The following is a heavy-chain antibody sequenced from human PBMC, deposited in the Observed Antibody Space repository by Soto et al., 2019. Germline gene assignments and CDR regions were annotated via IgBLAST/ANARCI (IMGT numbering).Heavy chain of an antibody. CDR1: GFSLSTSGMC. CDR2: IDWDDDK. V-gene: IGHV2-70*01. J-gene: IGHJ4*02. CDR3: ARMSRDYGDYEIDY. D-gene: IGHD4-17*01. Sequence: SCPTLVNPTQTLTLTCTFSGFSLSTSGMCVSWIRQPPGKALEWLALIDWDDDKYYSTSLKTRLTISKDTSKNQVVLTMTNMDPVDTATYYCARMSRDYGDYEIDYWGQGTLVTVSS.